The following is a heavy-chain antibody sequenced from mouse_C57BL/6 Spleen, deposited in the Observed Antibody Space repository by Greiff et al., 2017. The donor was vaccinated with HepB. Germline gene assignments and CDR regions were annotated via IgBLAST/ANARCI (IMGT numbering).Heavy chain of an antibody. V-gene: IGHV1-4*01. J-gene: IGHJ1*03. CDR2: INPSSGYT. CDR3: ASDYGSSYEYFDV. CDR1: GYTFTSYT. Sequence: GQLQQSGAELARPGASVKMSCKASGYTFTSYTMHWVKQRPGQGLEWIGYINPSSGYTKYNQKFKDKATLTAEKSSSTAYMQLSSLTAEDSAVYYCASDYGSSYEYFDVWGTGTTVTVSS. D-gene: IGHD1-1*01.